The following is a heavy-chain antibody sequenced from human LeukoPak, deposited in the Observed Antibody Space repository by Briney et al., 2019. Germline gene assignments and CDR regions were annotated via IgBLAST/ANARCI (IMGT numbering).Heavy chain of an antibody. CDR3: ARVDRSSGGYYYYMDV. J-gene: IGHJ6*03. Sequence: SETQSLTCTVSGYSISSGYYWGWIRQPPGKGLEWIGSIYHSGSTYYNPSLKSRVTISVDTSKNQFSLKLSSVTAADTAVYYCARVDRSSGGYYYYMDVWGKGTTVTVSS. V-gene: IGHV4-38-2*02. CDR1: GYSISSGYY. CDR2: IYHSGST. D-gene: IGHD6-6*01.